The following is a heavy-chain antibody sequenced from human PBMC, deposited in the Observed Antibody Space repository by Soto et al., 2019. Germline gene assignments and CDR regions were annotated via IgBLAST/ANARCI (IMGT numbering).Heavy chain of an antibody. CDR2: IYHSGST. CDR1: GGSISGINW. D-gene: IGHD1-26*01. V-gene: IGHV4-4*02. J-gene: IGHJ4*02. CDR3: ASSRGSPVPLYY. Sequence: PSETLSLTCVVSGGSISGINWWYWVRQPPGKGLEWIGEIYHSGSTHYNPSLKSRVTISVDRSKNQFSLKLSSVTAADTAVYYCASSRGSPVPLYYWGQGTLVTVSS.